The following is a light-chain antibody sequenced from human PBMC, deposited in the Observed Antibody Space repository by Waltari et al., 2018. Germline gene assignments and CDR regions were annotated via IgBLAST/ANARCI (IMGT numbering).Light chain of an antibody. CDR1: SLRSYY. Sequence: SSELTQDPAVSVALGQTVRITCQGDSLRSYYASWYQQKPGQAPVLVIYGKNNRPSGIPGRVSGSSSGNTASLTITGAQAEDEADYYCNSRDSSGNHLSVFGTGTKVTVL. V-gene: IGLV3-19*01. CDR3: NSRDSSGNHLSV. CDR2: GKN. J-gene: IGLJ1*01.